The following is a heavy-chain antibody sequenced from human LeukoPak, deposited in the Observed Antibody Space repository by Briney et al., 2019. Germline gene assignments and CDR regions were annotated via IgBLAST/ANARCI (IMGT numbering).Heavy chain of an antibody. CDR2: ISGSGGST. CDR1: GFTFTSYA. J-gene: IGHJ4*02. D-gene: IGHD3-22*01. CDR3: AKDGDSSGYYWRKYYFDY. Sequence: GGSLRLSCAASGFTFTSYAMSWARQAPGKGLEWVSAISGSGGSTYYADSVKGRFTISRDKSKNTLYLQMDSLRAEDTAVYYCAKDGDSSGYYWRKYYFDYWGQGTLVTVPS. V-gene: IGHV3-23*01.